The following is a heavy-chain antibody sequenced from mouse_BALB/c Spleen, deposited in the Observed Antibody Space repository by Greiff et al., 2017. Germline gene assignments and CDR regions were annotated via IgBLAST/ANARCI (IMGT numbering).Heavy chain of an antibody. Sequence: EVQVVESGGGLVKPGGSLKLSCAASGFAFSSYDMSWVRQTTEKRLAWVAYISSGGGSTYYPDTVKGRFTISRDNAKNTLYLQMSSLKSEDTAMYYCARHDDGYYVRFAYWGQGTLVTVSA. D-gene: IGHD2-3*01. CDR1: GFAFSSYD. CDR2: ISSGGGST. J-gene: IGHJ3*01. CDR3: ARHDDGYYVRFAY. V-gene: IGHV5-12-1*01.